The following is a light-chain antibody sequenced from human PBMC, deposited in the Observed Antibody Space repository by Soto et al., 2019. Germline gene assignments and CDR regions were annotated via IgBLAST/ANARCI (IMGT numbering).Light chain of an antibody. CDR2: GAS. CDR3: QHYGRLLWT. CDR1: QTLRSSF. J-gene: IGKJ1*01. V-gene: IGKV3-20*01. Sequence: DIQLTQSPGTLSLSPGDRVTLSCRASQTLRSSFVAWYQQKPGQAPRLLIYGASTRATGIPDRFSGSGSGTDFTLTITSLEPEDLGMYYCQHYGRLLWTFGQGTKVEIK.